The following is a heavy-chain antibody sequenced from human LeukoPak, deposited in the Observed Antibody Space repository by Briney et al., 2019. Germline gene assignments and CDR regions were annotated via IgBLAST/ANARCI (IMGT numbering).Heavy chain of an antibody. J-gene: IGHJ4*02. CDR2: INSDGSST. CDR3: ARWNGYYYGSGSYAGFDY. CDR1: GFTFSSYW. Sequence: GGSLRLSCAASGFTFSSYWMHWVRPAPGKGLVWVSRINSDGSSTSYADSVKGRFTISRDNAKNTLYLEMNSLRAEDTAVYYCARWNGYYYGSGSYAGFDYWGQGTLVTVSA. V-gene: IGHV3-74*01. D-gene: IGHD3-10*01.